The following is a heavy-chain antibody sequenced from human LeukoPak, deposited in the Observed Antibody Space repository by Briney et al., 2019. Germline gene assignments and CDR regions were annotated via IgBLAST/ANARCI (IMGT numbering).Heavy chain of an antibody. Sequence: SETLSLTCTVSGGSISSSSYYWGWIRQPPGKGLEWIGSIYYSGSTYYNPSLKSRVTISVDTSKNQFSLKLSSVTAADTAVYYCARDLYSSSWYYFDYWGQGTLVTVSS. D-gene: IGHD6-13*01. V-gene: IGHV4-39*07. CDR2: IYYSGST. CDR3: ARDLYSSSWYYFDY. J-gene: IGHJ4*02. CDR1: GGSISSSSYY.